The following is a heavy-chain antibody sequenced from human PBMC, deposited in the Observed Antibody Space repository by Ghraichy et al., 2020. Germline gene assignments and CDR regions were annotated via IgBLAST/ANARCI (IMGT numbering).Heavy chain of an antibody. D-gene: IGHD3-10*01. Sequence: GESLNISCAASGFTFSDYYMSWIRQAPGKGLEWVSYISSSGSTIYYADSVKGRFTISRDNAKNSLYLQMNSLRAEDTAVYYCARSAGRVRGVIKTYYYGMDVWGQGTTVTVSS. J-gene: IGHJ6*02. CDR2: ISSSGSTI. CDR1: GFTFSDYY. CDR3: ARSAGRVRGVIKTYYYGMDV. V-gene: IGHV3-11*01.